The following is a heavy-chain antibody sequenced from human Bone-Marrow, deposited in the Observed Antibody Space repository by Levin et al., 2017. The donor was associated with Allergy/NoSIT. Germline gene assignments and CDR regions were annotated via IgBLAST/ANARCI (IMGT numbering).Heavy chain of an antibody. CDR2: INHDGSST. V-gene: IGHV3-74*01. Sequence: PGESLKISCAASGFTVSNSWMHWVRQAPGKGLLWVSLINHDGSSTIYADSVKGRFTVSRDIAKNTLYLHMNSLRAEDTALYYCARAGPNWRIDYWGQGTLVTVSS. CDR3: ARAGPNWRIDY. D-gene: IGHD7-27*01. CDR1: GFTVSNSW. J-gene: IGHJ4*02.